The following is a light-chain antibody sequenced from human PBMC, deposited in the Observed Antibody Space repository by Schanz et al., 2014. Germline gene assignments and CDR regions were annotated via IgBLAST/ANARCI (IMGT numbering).Light chain of an antibody. J-gene: IGKJ1*01. CDR2: DAS. Sequence: IQLTQSPSTLSASVGDRVTITCRASQGSDRALAWYQQKPGKPPNLLIYDASTLKSGVPSRFRGSGFGTQFTLTISNLQPDDFATYYCQQYSTYSCTFGQGTKV. CDR1: QGSDRA. V-gene: IGKV1-13*02. CDR3: QQYSTYSCT.